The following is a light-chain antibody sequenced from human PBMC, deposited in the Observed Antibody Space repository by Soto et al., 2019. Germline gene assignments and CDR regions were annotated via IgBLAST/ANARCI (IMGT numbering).Light chain of an antibody. J-gene: IGLJ1*01. CDR1: SSDAGGYDY. CDR2: DVT. Sequence: QSVLTQPPSASGSPGQSVAISCTGTSSDAGGYDYVSWYQQHPGKAPKLMIYDVTKRPSGVPDRFSGSKSGNTASLTVSGLQAEDEADYYCSSYAGTHIVFGTGTKLTVL. CDR3: SSYAGTHIV. V-gene: IGLV2-8*01.